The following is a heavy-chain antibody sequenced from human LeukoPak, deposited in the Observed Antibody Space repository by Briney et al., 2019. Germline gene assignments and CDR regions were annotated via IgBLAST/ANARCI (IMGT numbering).Heavy chain of an antibody. D-gene: IGHD6-13*01. CDR3: ARSDSSSWYLFDY. CDR1: GFTFSSYS. Sequence: GGSLRLSCAASGFTFSSYSMNWVRQAPGKGLEWVSSISSSSSSYIYYADSVKGRFTISRDNAKNSLYLQMNSLRAEDTAVYYCARSDSSSWYLFDYWGQGTLVTVSS. J-gene: IGHJ4*02. V-gene: IGHV3-21*01. CDR2: ISSSSSSYI.